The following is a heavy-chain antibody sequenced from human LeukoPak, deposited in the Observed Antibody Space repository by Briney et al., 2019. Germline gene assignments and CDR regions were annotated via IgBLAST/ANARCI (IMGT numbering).Heavy chain of an antibody. CDR1: GFTFSSYA. D-gene: IGHD3-22*01. CDR2: ISGSGGST. V-gene: IGHV3-23*01. J-gene: IGHJ4*02. CDR3: AKDEGGDYYDSSGYYPNY. Sequence: GGSLRLSCAASGFTFSSYAMSWVRQAPGKGLEWVSAISGSGGSTYYADSVKGRFTISRDNSKNTLYLQMNSLRAEDTAVYYCAKDEGGDYYDSSGYYPNYWGQGTLVTVSS.